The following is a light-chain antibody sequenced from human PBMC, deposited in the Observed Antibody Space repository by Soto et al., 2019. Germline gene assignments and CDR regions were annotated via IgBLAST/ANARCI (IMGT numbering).Light chain of an antibody. Sequence: ESVLTQSPGTLSLSPGERATLSCRASQSLSSTYLAWYQHKPGQAPRLLIYGASTRATGIPDRFSGSGSGTDFTLTISRLELEDFAVYYCQQYGSQPLLYTFGRGTKLEI. V-gene: IGKV3-20*01. CDR1: QSLSSTY. CDR2: GAS. CDR3: QQYGSQPLLYT. J-gene: IGKJ2*01.